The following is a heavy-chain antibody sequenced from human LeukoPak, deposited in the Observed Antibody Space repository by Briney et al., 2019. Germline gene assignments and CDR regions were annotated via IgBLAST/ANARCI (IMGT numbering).Heavy chain of an antibody. V-gene: IGHV3-15*01. Sequence: GGSLRLSCAGSGFAFTNACMSWVRQAPGRGLEWVGRIRSRTDGSTTEYAAPVKGRFLISRDDSKTTLFLEMNSLITEDTGVYYCATDEKWTGSFDFWGQGTLVAVSS. CDR2: IRSRTDGSTT. CDR3: ATDEKWTGSFDF. D-gene: IGHD1-26*01. CDR1: GFAFTNAC. J-gene: IGHJ4*02.